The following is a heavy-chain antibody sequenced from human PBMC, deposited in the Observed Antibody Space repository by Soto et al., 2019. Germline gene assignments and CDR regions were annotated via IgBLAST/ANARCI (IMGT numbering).Heavy chain of an antibody. CDR1: VYNLINYG. V-gene: IGHV1-18*01. J-gene: IGHJ2*01. CDR2: ISPYSGNT. D-gene: IGHD2-21*01. Sequence: QVQLVQSGAEVQKPGASVQVSCRQSVYNLINYGISWVRQAPGQGVEWMGWISPYSGNTNYAQKLQVRVTMTTDTSTYTASMEPRSLRSDDTAVYYGARGKETYCDSASCSGHFDLWGRADRVTVSS. CDR3: ARGKETYCDSASCSGHFDL.